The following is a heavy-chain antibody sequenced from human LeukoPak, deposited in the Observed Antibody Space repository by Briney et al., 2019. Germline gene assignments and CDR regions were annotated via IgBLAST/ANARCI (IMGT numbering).Heavy chain of an antibody. J-gene: IGHJ3*02. V-gene: IGHV5-51*01. Sequence: GESLKISCKASGYKFIGYWIGWVRQMPGKGLEWMGIMFPDDSGTRYSPSFQGQVTISADKSISTAYLQWSSLKASDTAMYYCARRRAAAGIAEVESAFDIWGQGTMVTVSS. CDR1: GYKFIGYW. CDR2: MFPDDSGT. CDR3: ARRRAAAGIAEVESAFDI. D-gene: IGHD6-13*01.